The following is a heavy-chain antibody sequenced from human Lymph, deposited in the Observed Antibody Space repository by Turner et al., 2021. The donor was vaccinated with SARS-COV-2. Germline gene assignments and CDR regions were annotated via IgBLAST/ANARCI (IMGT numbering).Heavy chain of an antibody. CDR1: GFTVSSNY. CDR3: ARVLPYGDYFDY. V-gene: IGHV3-53*01. J-gene: IGHJ4*02. Sequence: EVQLVESGGGLIQPGGSLRLSCAASGFTVSSNYMTGVRQAPGKGLGWVSLIYSGGSTYYADSVKGRFTISRDNSKNTLYLQMNSLRADDTAVYYCARVLPYGDYFDYWGQGTLVTVSS. D-gene: IGHD4-17*01. CDR2: IYSGGST.